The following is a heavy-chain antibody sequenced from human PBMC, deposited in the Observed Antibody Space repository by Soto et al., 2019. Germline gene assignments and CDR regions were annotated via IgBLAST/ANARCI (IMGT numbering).Heavy chain of an antibody. J-gene: IGHJ4*02. CDR2: ISSSSSTI. V-gene: IGHV3-48*01. D-gene: IGHD6-19*01. Sequence: GGSLRLSCAASGFTFSSYSMNWVRQAPGKGLEWVSYISSSSSTIYYADSVKGRFTISRDNAKNSLYLQMNSLRAEDTAVYYCARDNEQWLSFGGQGTLVTVSS. CDR3: ARDNEQWLSF. CDR1: GFTFSSYS.